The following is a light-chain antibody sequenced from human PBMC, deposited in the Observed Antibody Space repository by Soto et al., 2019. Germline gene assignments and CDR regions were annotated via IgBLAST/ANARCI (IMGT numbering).Light chain of an antibody. CDR2: AVS. Sequence: QSALTQPASVSGSPGQSITISCTGTSSDVGNYNFVSWYQHYPGKAPKLMIYAVSNRPSGVSNRFSGSKSGNTAFLTISGLQAGDEADYYCSSYRNRDTLVFGGGTKVTVL. CDR3: SSYRNRDTLV. CDR1: SSDVGNYNF. V-gene: IGLV2-14*03. J-gene: IGLJ2*01.